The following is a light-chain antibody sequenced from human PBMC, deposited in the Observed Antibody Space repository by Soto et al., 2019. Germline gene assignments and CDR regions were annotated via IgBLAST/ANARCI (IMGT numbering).Light chain of an antibody. Sequence: EIVMTQSPGTLSVSLGERVTLSCRASQSVSRNLAWYQQRPGQVPRLLFYAASTRATDVPGTFSGSGSGTEFTLTISSLQSEDFSFYYCQQFEKWPFTFGQGTNLEIK. CDR2: AAS. CDR3: QQFEKWPFT. CDR1: QSVSRN. J-gene: IGKJ2*01. V-gene: IGKV3-15*01.